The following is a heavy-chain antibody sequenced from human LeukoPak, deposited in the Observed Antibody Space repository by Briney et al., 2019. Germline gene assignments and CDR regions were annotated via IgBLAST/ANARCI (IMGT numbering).Heavy chain of an antibody. CDR3: AKASSSWYHNLDY. CDR1: GFTFSSYG. J-gene: IGHJ4*02. V-gene: IGHV3-30*02. D-gene: IGHD6-13*01. CDR2: IRYDGSNK. Sequence: PGGSLRLSCAASGFTFSSYGMHWVRQAPGKGLEWVAFIRYDGSNKYYADSVKGRFTISRDNSKNTLYLQMNSLRAEDTAVYYCAKASSSWYHNLDYWGQGTLVTGSS.